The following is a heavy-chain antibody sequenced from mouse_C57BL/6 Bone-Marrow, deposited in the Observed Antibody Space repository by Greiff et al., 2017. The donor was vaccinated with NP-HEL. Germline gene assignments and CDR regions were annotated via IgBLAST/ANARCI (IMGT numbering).Heavy chain of an antibody. CDR2: IYYSGTS. V-gene: IGHV3-5*01. J-gene: IGHJ2*01. CDR1: GISITTGNYR. CDR3: AGDNSSGYFGY. D-gene: IGHD3-2*02. Sequence: EVKLQESGPGLVKPSQTVFLTCTVTGISITTGNYRWSWIRQFPGNKLEWIGNIYYSGTSTNNPSHTSPTTITSDSPNNQYFLEMNSLTAEDTATYCGAGDNSSGYFGYWGQGTTLTVSS.